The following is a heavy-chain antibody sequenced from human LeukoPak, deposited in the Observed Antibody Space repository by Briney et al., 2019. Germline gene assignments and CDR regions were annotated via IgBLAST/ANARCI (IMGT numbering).Heavy chain of an antibody. CDR1: GGSFRGHY. V-gene: IGHV4-34*01. CDR2: INHSGST. CDR3: ARPHYGSGSLHS. Sequence: SETLSPTCAVYGGSFRGHYWTWIRQPPGKGLEWIGEINHSGSTTYNPSLNHRVTISVDTSKNQFSLKLTSVTAADTAVYYCARPHYGSGSLHSWAQGTLVTVSS. J-gene: IGHJ4*02. D-gene: IGHD3-10*01.